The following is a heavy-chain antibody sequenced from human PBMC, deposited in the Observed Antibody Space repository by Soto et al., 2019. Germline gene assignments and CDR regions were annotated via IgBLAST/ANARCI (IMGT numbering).Heavy chain of an antibody. CDR2: ISAYNGNT. J-gene: IGHJ5*02. V-gene: IGHV1-18*01. D-gene: IGHD3-3*01. CDR1: GYTFTSHG. CDR3: AIYVLEWLLYVWFAP. Sequence: ASVKVSCKASGYTFTSHGISWVRQAPGQGLEWMGWISAYNGNTNYAQKLQGRVTMTTDTSTSTAYMELRSLRSDDTAVYYCAIYVLEWLLYVWFAPLGHGTLVTVSS.